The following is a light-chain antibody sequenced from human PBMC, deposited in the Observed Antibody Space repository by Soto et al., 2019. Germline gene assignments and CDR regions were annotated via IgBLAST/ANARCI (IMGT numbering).Light chain of an antibody. Sequence: EIVMTQSPGTLSLSPGERATLSCRASQSVSSSLAWYPQKPGQAPRLLIYGGSTRATGTPARFRGSGSGTEFTLTINSLQPEDRAVYYCQQYDKWPPLTFGGGTKVEIK. V-gene: IGKV3-15*01. CDR1: QSVSSS. CDR3: QQYDKWPPLT. J-gene: IGKJ4*01. CDR2: GGS.